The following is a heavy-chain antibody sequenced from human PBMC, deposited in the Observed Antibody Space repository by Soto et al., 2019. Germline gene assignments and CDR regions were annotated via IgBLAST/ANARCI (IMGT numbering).Heavy chain of an antibody. CDR2: IYYDGSNK. V-gene: IGHV3-33*01. CDR3: ARPSCTGGICYYYFDY. Sequence: GGSLRLSCAASGFTFSSYAMHWVRQAPGRGLEWVAVIYYDGSNKYYVDSVKGRFTISRDHSKNTLYLQMNSLRAEDTAVYYCARPSCTGGICYYYFDYWGQGTLLTVSS. D-gene: IGHD2-8*02. CDR1: GFTFSSYA. J-gene: IGHJ4*02.